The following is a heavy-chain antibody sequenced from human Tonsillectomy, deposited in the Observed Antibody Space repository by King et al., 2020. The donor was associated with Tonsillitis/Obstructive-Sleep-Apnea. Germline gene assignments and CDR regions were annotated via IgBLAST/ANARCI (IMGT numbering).Heavy chain of an antibody. D-gene: IGHD3-10*01. V-gene: IGHV3-74*01. CDR1: GFTFSSYW. CDR2: IKSDGRST. CDR3: ARGRAGGPDVFDI. J-gene: IGHJ3*02. Sequence: VQLVESGGGLVQPGGSLRLSCAGSGFTFSSYWMHWVRQAPGKGLVWVSRIKSDGRSTSYADYVKGRFTISTDNAKNTLYLQMNSLRAEDMALYYCARGRAGGPDVFDIWGQGTMVTVSS.